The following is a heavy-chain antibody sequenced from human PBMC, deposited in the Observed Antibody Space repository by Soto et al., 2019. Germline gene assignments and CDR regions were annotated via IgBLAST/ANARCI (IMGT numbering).Heavy chain of an antibody. Sequence: PSETLSLTCSVSGGSISGSNHYWNWIRQSPGKGPEWIGYIFSSGNTYNNPSLNTRAALSVDTFKNQFSLMLTSVTAADTAVYYCARAKLGELLLLDFWGQGILVTVS. CDR1: GGSISGSNHY. CDR3: ARAKLGELLLLDF. V-gene: IGHV4-30-4*02. J-gene: IGHJ4*02. CDR2: IFSSGNT. D-gene: IGHD3-16*01.